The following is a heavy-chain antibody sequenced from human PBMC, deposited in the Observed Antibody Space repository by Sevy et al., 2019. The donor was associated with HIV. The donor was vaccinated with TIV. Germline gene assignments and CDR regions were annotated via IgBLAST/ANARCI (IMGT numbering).Heavy chain of an antibody. CDR3: ARGVVGDIIDY. CDR2: IYSGGST. J-gene: IGHJ4*02. V-gene: IGHV3-66*02. D-gene: IGHD4-17*01. Sequence: GSLRLSCAASGFTVSSNYMSWVRQAPGKGLEWVSVIYSGGSTYYADSVKGRFTISRDNSKNTLYLQMNSLRAEDTAVYYCARGVVGDIIDYWGQGTLVTVSS. CDR1: GFTVSSNY.